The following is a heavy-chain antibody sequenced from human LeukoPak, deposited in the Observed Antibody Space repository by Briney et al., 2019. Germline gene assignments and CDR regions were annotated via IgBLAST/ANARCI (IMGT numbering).Heavy chain of an antibody. CDR2: IYYSGNT. J-gene: IGHJ5*02. D-gene: IGHD3-22*01. Sequence: SEALSLTCTVSGDSISNTTYYWGWVRQPPGKGLEWIGSIYYSGNTYYNVSLKSRVTMSVDTSKSRFSLKMKSMTAADTAQYYCATTTYYYDSSTLGLAGWFDPWGQGTLVTVSS. V-gene: IGHV4-39*07. CDR3: ATTTYYYDSSTLGLAGWFDP. CDR1: GDSISNTTYY.